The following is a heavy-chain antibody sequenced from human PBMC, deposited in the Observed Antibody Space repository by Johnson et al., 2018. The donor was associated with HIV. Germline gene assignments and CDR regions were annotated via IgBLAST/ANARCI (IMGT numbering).Heavy chain of an antibody. J-gene: IGHJ3*02. V-gene: IGHV3-43*01. CDR2: ISWDGGST. D-gene: IGHD1-26*01. CDR1: GFTFDDYD. CDR3: AKDMGRYSGSYGNYDAFDI. Sequence: VQLVESGGGVARPGGSLRLSCAASGFTFDDYDMNWVRQAPGKGLEWVSLISWDGGSTYYADSVKGRFTISRDNSKNSLYLQMNSLRTEDTALYYCAKDMGRYSGSYGNYDAFDIWGQGTMVTVSS.